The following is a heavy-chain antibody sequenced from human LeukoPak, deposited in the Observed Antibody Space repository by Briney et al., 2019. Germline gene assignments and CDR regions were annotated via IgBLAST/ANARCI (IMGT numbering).Heavy chain of an antibody. J-gene: IGHJ4*02. CDR2: VYHSGIT. Sequence: SETLSLTCTVSGGSISTYYWSWLRQPPGKGLEWIGYVYHSGITDYNPSLKSRVTISVGTSKSQFSLKLSSVTAADTAVYYCARHLTSGDYFDYWGQGTLVTVSS. CDR3: ARHLTSGDYFDY. D-gene: IGHD4-17*01. CDR1: GGSISTYY. V-gene: IGHV4-59*08.